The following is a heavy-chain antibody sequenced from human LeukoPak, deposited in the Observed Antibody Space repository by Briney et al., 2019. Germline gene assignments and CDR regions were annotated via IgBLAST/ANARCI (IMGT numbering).Heavy chain of an antibody. D-gene: IGHD6-19*01. V-gene: IGHV1-2*02. J-gene: IGHJ4*02. Sequence: GASVKVSCKASGYTFTSYYMHWVQQAPGQGLEWMGWINPNSGGTNYAQKFQGRVTMTRDTSISTAYMELSRLRSDDTAVYYCARGAASSGWLLFDYWGQGTLVTVSS. CDR3: ARGAASSGWLLFDY. CDR1: GYTFTSYY. CDR2: INPNSGGT.